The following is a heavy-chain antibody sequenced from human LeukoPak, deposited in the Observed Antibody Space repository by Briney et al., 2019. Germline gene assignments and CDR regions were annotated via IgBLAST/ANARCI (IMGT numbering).Heavy chain of an antibody. CDR2: IGIDSGNT. D-gene: IGHD4-11*01. Sequence: PGGSLRLSCAASGLIFNDYSMNWVRQAPGKGLEWISYIGIDSGNTKYADSVKGRFTISGDNAKSSLYLQMNSLRVEDTAVYYCARDHNYAFDNWGQGTLVTVSS. V-gene: IGHV3-48*04. J-gene: IGHJ4*02. CDR1: GLIFNDYS. CDR3: ARDHNYAFDN.